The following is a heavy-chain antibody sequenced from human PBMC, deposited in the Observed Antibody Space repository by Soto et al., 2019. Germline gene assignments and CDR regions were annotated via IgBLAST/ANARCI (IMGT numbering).Heavy chain of an antibody. J-gene: IGHJ5*02. CDR3: TRDASRDSSARGWFDP. CDR2: ISSNSAYI. Sequence: GGSLRLSCAASGFTFHSFTMNWVRQAPGKGLEWVSTISSNSAYIYYTDALRGRFTISRDNAKNSLHLQMNSLRAEDTAVYYCTRDASRDSSARGWFDPWGPGTLVTVSS. CDR1: GFTFHSFT. V-gene: IGHV3-21*01. D-gene: IGHD6-13*01.